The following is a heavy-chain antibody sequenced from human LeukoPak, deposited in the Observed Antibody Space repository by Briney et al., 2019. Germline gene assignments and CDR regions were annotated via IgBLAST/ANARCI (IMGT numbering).Heavy chain of an antibody. CDR1: GFTFNDYT. CDR3: AKGRKGGWPYFDY. D-gene: IGHD6-19*01. Sequence: PGGSLRLSCAASGFTFNDYTMRWVRQAPGKGLEWVSGITWNSGDRDYADSVKGRFTISRDNAKDSLYLQMNSLRPEDTALYFCAKGRKGGWPYFDYWGQGIVVTVSS. V-gene: IGHV3-9*01. CDR2: ITWNSGDR. J-gene: IGHJ4*02.